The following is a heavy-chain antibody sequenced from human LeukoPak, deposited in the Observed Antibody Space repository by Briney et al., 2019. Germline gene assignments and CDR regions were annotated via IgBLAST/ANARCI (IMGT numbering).Heavy chain of an antibody. D-gene: IGHD2-2*03. CDR1: GYTFTSYY. CDR2: INPSGGST. Sequence: GASVKVSCKASGYTFTSYYMHWVRQAPGQGLECMGIINPSGGSTSYAQKFQGRVTMTRDMSTSTVYMELSSLRSEDTAVYYCARDFSFLGLRDWGQGTLVTVSS. J-gene: IGHJ4*02. V-gene: IGHV1-46*01. CDR3: ARDFSFLGLRD.